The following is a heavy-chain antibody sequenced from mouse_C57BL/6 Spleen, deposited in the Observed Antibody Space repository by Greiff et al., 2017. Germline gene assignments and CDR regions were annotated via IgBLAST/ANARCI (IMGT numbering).Heavy chain of an antibody. J-gene: IGHJ2*01. CDR3: ARNKGAQASYYFDY. V-gene: IGHV2-2*01. CDR1: GFSLTSYG. Sequence: QVQLKQSGPGLVQPSQSLSITCTVSGFSLTSYGVHWVRQSPGKGLEWLGVIWSGGSTDYNAAFISRLSISKDNSKSQVFFKMNLLQADDTAIYYCARNKGAQASYYFDYWGQGTTLTVSS. D-gene: IGHD3-2*02. CDR2: IWSGGST.